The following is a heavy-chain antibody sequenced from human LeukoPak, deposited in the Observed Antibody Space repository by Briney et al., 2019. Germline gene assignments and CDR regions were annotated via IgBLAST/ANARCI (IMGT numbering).Heavy chain of an antibody. CDR2: IYYSGST. J-gene: IGHJ4*02. D-gene: IGHD3-9*01. CDR1: GGSISSYY. V-gene: IGHV4-59*12. Sequence: PSETLSLTCTVSGGSISSYYWSWIRQPPGKGLEWIGYIYYSGSTNYNPSLKSRVTISVDTSKNQFSLKLSSVTAADTAVYYCARGRLRYFDWLLRPAWYFDYWGQGTLVTVSS. CDR3: ARGRLRYFDWLLRPAWYFDY.